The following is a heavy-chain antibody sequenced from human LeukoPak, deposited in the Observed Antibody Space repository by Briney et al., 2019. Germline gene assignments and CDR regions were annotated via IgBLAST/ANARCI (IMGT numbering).Heavy chain of an antibody. Sequence: GASVKVSCKASGGTFSSYTISWVRQAPGQGLEWMGRIIPILGIANYAQKFQGRVTITADKSTSTAYMELSSLRSEDTAVYYFARGKIGSAAAFDYWGQGTVVTVSS. CDR1: GGTFSSYT. CDR2: IIPILGIA. V-gene: IGHV1-69*02. D-gene: IGHD6-13*01. CDR3: ARGKIGSAAAFDY. J-gene: IGHJ4*02.